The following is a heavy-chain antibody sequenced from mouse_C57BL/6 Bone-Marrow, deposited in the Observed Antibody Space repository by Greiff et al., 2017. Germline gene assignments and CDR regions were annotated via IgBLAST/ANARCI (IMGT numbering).Heavy chain of an antibody. Sequence: VQLQQPGAELVKPGASVKLSCKASGYTFTSYGISWVKQRTGQGLEWIGEIYPRSGTTYYNEKFKGKATLTADKSSSTAYMELRSLTSEDSAVYFCGRYRDWFAYWGQGTLVTVSA. CDR1: GYTFTSYG. CDR2: IYPRSGTT. D-gene: IGHD2-12*01. V-gene: IGHV1-81*01. CDR3: GRYRDWFAY. J-gene: IGHJ3*01.